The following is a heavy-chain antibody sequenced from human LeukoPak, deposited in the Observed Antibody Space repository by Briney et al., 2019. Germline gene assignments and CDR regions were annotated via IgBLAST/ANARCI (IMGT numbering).Heavy chain of an antibody. V-gene: IGHV1-69*05. Sequence: SVKVSCKASGGTFSSYAISWVRQAPGQGLEWMGGIIPIFGTANYAQKLQGRVTMTTDTSTSTAYMELRSLRSDDTAVYYCVRESGGYYGGAFDYWGQGTLVTVSS. J-gene: IGHJ4*02. D-gene: IGHD3-22*01. CDR3: VRESGGYYGGAFDY. CDR2: IIPIFGTA. CDR1: GGTFSSYA.